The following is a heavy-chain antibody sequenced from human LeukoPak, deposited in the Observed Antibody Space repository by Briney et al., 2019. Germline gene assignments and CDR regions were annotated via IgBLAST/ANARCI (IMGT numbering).Heavy chain of an antibody. CDR2: IRYDGSNK. V-gene: IGHV3-30*02. D-gene: IGHD3-3*01. J-gene: IGHJ4*02. Sequence: GGSLRLSCAASGFTFSSYGMHWVRQAPGKGLEGVAFIRYDGSNKYYADSVKGRFTISRDNSKNTLYLQKNSLRAADTAVYYCAKDTPYYDFWSGYLDYWGQGTLITVSS. CDR1: GFTFSSYG. CDR3: AKDTPYYDFWSGYLDY.